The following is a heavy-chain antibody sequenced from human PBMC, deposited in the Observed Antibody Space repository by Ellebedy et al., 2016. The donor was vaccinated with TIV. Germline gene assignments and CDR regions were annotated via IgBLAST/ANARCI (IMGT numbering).Heavy chain of an antibody. Sequence: LSLTCAASGFTFSNAWMSWVRQAPGKGLEWVGRIKSKTDGGTTDYAAPVKGRFTISRDDSKNTLYLQMNSLKTEDTAVYYCTRDSYCSGGSCYEGPGYYYYGMDVWGQGTTVTVSS. V-gene: IGHV3-15*01. CDR2: IKSKTDGGTT. CDR1: GFTFSNAW. CDR3: TRDSYCSGGSCYEGPGYYYYGMDV. J-gene: IGHJ6*02. D-gene: IGHD2-15*01.